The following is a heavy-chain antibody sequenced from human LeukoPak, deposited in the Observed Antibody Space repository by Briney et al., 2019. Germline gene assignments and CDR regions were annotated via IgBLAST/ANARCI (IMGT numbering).Heavy chain of an antibody. CDR1: GLTFSSHA. Sequence: PGGSLRLSCAASGLTFSSHAMHWVRQAPGKGLEWVAVISYDGSNKYYADSVKGRITISRDNSKNTVFLQMNNLRTEDTAVYFCARPSPPGDGYNPPDYWGQGTLVTVSS. CDR3: ARPSPPGDGYNPPDY. V-gene: IGHV3-30-3*01. D-gene: IGHD5-24*01. CDR2: ISYDGSNK. J-gene: IGHJ4*02.